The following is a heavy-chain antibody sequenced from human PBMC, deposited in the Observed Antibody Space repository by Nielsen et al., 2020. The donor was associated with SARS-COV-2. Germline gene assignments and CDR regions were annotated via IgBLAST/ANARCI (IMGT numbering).Heavy chain of an antibody. CDR2: ISYDGSNK. J-gene: IGHJ4*02. CDR1: GFTFSSYA. CDR3: ARESYYYGSGSYYKAIGY. V-gene: IGHV3-30*04. Sequence: GESLKISCAASGFTFSSYAMHWVRQAPGKGLERVAVISYDGSNKYYADSVKGRFTISRDNSKNTLYLQMNSLRAEDTAVYYCARESYYYGSGSYYKAIGYWGQGTLVTVSS. D-gene: IGHD3-10*01.